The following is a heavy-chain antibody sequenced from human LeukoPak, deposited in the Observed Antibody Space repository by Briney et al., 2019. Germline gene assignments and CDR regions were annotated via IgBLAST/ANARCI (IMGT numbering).Heavy chain of an antibody. CDR2: IRNRDYGGTT. Sequence: GGSLRLSCTASGFTFGDYPMSWFRQAPGKGLEWVGFIRNRDYGGTTEYAASVKGRFTISRDESKSIAYLQMNNLKAEDTGVYYCTRGTYYHDYWGQGTLVIVSS. V-gene: IGHV3-49*03. CDR3: TRGTYYHDY. CDR1: GFTFGDYP. J-gene: IGHJ4*02.